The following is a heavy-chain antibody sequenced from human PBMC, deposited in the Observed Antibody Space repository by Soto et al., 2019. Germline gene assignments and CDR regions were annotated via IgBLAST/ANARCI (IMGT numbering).Heavy chain of an antibody. D-gene: IGHD1-26*01. V-gene: IGHV2-5*01. CDR3: AHRRAGEGAFGD. Sequence: SGPTLVNPTQTLTLTCTFSGFSLSTSGVGVGWIRQPPGQALEWLALIYWNDEKRCSPSLKSRLTITKDSSKNQVVLTLTNMDPADTATYYCAHRRAGEGAFGDWGQGTLVTVSS. J-gene: IGHJ4*02. CDR1: GFSLSTSGVG. CDR2: IYWNDEK.